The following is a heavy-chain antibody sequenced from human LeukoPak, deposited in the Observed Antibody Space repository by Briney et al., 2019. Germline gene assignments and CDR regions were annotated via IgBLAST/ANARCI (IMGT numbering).Heavy chain of an antibody. CDR3: AELGITMIGGV. CDR2: ITGSGDRT. D-gene: IGHD3-10*02. CDR1: GSTFTNHG. J-gene: IGHJ6*04. V-gene: IGHV3-23*01. Sequence: GGSLRLSCAASGSTFTNHGMSWVRQALGKGLEWVSAITGSGDRTYYADSVRGRFTISRDNAKNSLYLQMNSLRAEDTAVYYCAELGITMIGGVWGKGTTVTISS.